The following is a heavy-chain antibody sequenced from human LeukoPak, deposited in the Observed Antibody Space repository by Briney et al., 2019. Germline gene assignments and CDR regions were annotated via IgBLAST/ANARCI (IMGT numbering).Heavy chain of an antibody. Sequence: PSETLSLTCTVSGGSISSYYWSWIRRPPGKGLEWIGYIYYSGSTNYNPSLKSRVTISVDTSKNQFSLKLSSVTAADTAVYYCARYGPAATRAVDYWGQGTLVTVSS. CDR3: ARYGPAATRAVDY. J-gene: IGHJ4*02. CDR1: GGSISSYY. D-gene: IGHD2-2*01. V-gene: IGHV4-59*01. CDR2: IYYSGST.